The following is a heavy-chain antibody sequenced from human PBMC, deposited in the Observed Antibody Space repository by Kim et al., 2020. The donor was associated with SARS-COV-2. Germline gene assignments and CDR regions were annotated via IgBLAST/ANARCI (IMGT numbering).Heavy chain of an antibody. CDR1: GGTFSSYA. Sequence: SVKVSCKASGGTFSSYAISWVRQAPGQGLEWMGGIIPIFGTANYAQKFQGRVTITADESTSTAYMELSSLRSEDTAVYYCARNGIAAAGGGNYYYYYGMDVWGQGTTVTVSS. D-gene: IGHD6-13*01. J-gene: IGHJ6*02. CDR2: IIPIFGTA. CDR3: ARNGIAAAGGGNYYYYYGMDV. V-gene: IGHV1-69*13.